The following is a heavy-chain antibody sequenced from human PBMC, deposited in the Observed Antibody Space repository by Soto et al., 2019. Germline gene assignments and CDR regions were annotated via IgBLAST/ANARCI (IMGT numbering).Heavy chain of an antibody. D-gene: IGHD3-22*01. V-gene: IGHV1-18*01. J-gene: IGHJ3*02. CDR2: ISAYNGNT. Sequence: QVHLVQSGAEVKKPGASVKVSCKASGYTLTSYGISWVRQAPGQGLQWMGWISAYNGNTNYADKVQGRVRITTSTTTSTGLMAGRSPTSDDPAVYYCGRAGTFHVASGYTWCTFEIWGQGTMVTVSS. CDR1: GYTLTSYG. CDR3: GRAGTFHVASGYTWCTFEI.